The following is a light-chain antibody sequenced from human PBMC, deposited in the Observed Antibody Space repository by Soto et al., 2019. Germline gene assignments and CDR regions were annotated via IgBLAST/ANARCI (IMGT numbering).Light chain of an antibody. Sequence: DIVMTQSPDSLAVSLGERATINCKSSQSLLYSSNNKNNLAWFQQKPGQPPTLLIYWASIRESGVPARFIGRGSGTGLTLTISSLPAEEVAVYYGPEYYDTPFTFGPGAKVDIK. V-gene: IGKV4-1*01. CDR3: PEYYDTPFT. CDR1: QSLLYSSNNKNN. J-gene: IGKJ3*01. CDR2: WAS.